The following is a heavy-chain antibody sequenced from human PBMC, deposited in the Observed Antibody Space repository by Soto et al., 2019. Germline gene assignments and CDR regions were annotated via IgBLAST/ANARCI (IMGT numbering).Heavy chain of an antibody. Sequence: ASVKVSCKASGYTFNTYGFSWLRLGPGQGLQWMGWVNTYNGNTHYAQSLQGRLTLTTDPSTNTSYMELRSLTADDTGVYLCARDRQVGRGVAAYYYGMDVWGQGTTVTVSS. CDR2: VNTYNGNT. V-gene: IGHV1-18*01. D-gene: IGHD1-26*01. CDR1: GYTFNTYG. J-gene: IGHJ6*02. CDR3: ARDRQVGRGVAAYYYGMDV.